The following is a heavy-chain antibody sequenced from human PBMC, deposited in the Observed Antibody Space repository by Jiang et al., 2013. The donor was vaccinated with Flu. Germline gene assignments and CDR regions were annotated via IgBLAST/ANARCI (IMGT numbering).Heavy chain of an antibody. CDR1: GFTFDDYA. CDR2: ISWNSGSI. V-gene: IGHV3-9*01. D-gene: IGHD6-13*01. Sequence: VQLLESGGGLVQPGRSLRLSCAASGFTFDDYAMHWVRQAPGKGLEWVSGISWNSGSIGYADSVKGRFTISRDNAKNSLYLQMNSLRAEDTALYYCAKDIGAAAGTGYYFDYWGQGTLVTVSS. CDR3: AKDIGAAAGTGYYFDY. J-gene: IGHJ4*02.